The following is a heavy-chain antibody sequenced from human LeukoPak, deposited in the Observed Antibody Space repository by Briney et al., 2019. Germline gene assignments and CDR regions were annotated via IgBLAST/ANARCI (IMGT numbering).Heavy chain of an antibody. Sequence: ASVKVSCKASEYSFTAYYMHWVRQAPGQGLEWMGWINPNSGGTNYAQKFQGRVTMTRDMSISTVYMQLSRLRSDDTAVYYCVRELEGQLGLRYWGQGTLVTVSS. D-gene: IGHD4-17*01. CDR2: INPNSGGT. V-gene: IGHV1-2*02. J-gene: IGHJ4*02. CDR1: EYSFTAYY. CDR3: VRELEGQLGLRY.